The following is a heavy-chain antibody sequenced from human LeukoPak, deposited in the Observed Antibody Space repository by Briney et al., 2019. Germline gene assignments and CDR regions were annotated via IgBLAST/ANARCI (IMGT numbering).Heavy chain of an antibody. J-gene: IGHJ5*02. CDR2: INPNSGGT. Sequence: ASVKVSCKASGYTFTGYYMHWVRPAPGQGLEWMGWINPNSGGTNYAQKFQGRVTMTRDTSISTAYMELSRLRSDDTAVYYCARIFSGYSSSSAKAFDPWGQGTLVTVSS. D-gene: IGHD6-6*01. CDR1: GYTFTGYY. V-gene: IGHV1-2*02. CDR3: ARIFSGYSSSSAKAFDP.